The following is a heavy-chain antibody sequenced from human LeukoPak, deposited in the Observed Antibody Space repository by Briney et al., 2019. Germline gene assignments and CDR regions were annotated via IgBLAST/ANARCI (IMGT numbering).Heavy chain of an antibody. J-gene: IGHJ4*02. CDR2: INHSGST. CDR3: ARMWKVGYDYIWGSYRYFDY. Sequence: PSETLSLTCAVYGVSFSGYYWSWIRQPPGKGLEWIGEINHSGSTNYNPSLKSRVTISVDTSKNQFSLKLSSVTAADTAVYYCARMWKVGYDYIWGSYRYFDYWGQGTLVTVSS. CDR1: GVSFSGYY. V-gene: IGHV4-34*01. D-gene: IGHD3-16*02.